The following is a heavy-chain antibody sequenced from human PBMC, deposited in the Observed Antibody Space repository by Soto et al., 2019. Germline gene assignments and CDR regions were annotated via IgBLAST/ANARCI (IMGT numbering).Heavy chain of an antibody. Sequence: EVHLVESGGGLVMPGGSLRLSCAASGFTFASYHMSWVRQAPGKGLDWVSSINPSSSHIYYSDSVRGRFTISRDDSKNSLHLEMNSLRPEDVAIYYCVRGYCGGGGCYLRRDAFDVWGEGTAVTVSS. CDR2: INPSSSHI. J-gene: IGHJ3*01. CDR1: GFTFASYH. D-gene: IGHD2-15*01. CDR3: VRGYCGGGGCYLRRDAFDV. V-gene: IGHV3-21*01.